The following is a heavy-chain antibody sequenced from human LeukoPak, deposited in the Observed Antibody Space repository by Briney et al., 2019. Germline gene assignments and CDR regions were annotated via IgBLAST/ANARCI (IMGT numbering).Heavy chain of an antibody. Sequence: ASVKVSCKASGYTFTGYYMHWVRQAPGQGLEWMGWINPNSGGTNYAQKFQGRVTMTRDTSISTAYMELSRLRSDDTAVYYCAKSYSSGWYNKWYYFDYWGQGTQVTVSS. J-gene: IGHJ4*02. D-gene: IGHD6-19*01. CDR1: GYTFTGYY. CDR2: INPNSGGT. CDR3: AKSYSSGWYNKWYYFDY. V-gene: IGHV1-2*02.